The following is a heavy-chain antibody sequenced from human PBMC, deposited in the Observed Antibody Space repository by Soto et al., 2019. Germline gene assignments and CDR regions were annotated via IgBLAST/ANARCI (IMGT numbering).Heavy chain of an antibody. D-gene: IGHD3-9*01. CDR3: GRTYFYILSCYDTQCDFDF. CDR2: IYPGDSDT. J-gene: IGHJ4*02. V-gene: IGHV5-51*01. Sequence: GESLKISCKGSGYSFTSYWIRWGRQMPGKGLEWMGIIYPGDSDTRYSPSFQGQITISDDKSISTSYLQWSRLKASDTAMYYCGRTYFYILSCYDTQCDFDFSGQRTLVTVSS. CDR1: GYSFTSYW.